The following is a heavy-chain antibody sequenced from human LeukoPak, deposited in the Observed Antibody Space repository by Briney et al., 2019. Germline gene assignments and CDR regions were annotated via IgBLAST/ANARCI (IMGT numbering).Heavy chain of an antibody. J-gene: IGHJ3*02. CDR3: ARAPSKRPFGALTWGI. V-gene: IGHV1-69*13. Sequence: SVKVSCKASGGTFSSYAISWVPQAPGQGLEWMGGIIPIFGTANYAQKFQGRVTITADESTSTAYMELSSLRSEDTAVYYCARAPSKRPFGALTWGIWGQGTMVTVSS. CDR2: IIPIFGTA. CDR1: GGTFSSYA. D-gene: IGHD1-26*01.